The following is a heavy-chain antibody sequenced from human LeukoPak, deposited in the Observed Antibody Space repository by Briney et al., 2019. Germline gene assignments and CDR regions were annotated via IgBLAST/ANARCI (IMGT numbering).Heavy chain of an antibody. Sequence: SETLSLTCTVSGGSISSSSYYWGWIRQPPGKGLEWIGSIYYSGSTYYNPSLKSRVTISLDTSKNLFSLRLTSVTAADTAVYYCARNRVVGAPNFDYWGQGTLVTVFS. D-gene: IGHD1-26*01. CDR3: ARNRVVGAPNFDY. CDR1: GGSISSSSYY. J-gene: IGHJ4*02. V-gene: IGHV4-39*07. CDR2: IYYSGST.